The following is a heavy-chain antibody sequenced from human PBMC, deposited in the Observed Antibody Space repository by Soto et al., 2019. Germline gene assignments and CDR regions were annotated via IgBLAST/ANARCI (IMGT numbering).Heavy chain of an antibody. V-gene: IGHV3-33*01. CDR3: PRPLEQHQLGFGMDV. CDR2: IWYDGSKI. Sequence: GGSLRLSCAASGFTFSSYGMHWVRQAPGKGLEWVAVIWYDGSKIYYADSVKGRFTISRDNSKSTLYLQMNSLRAEDTAVYYCPRPLEQHQLGFGMDVWGQGSPVTVSS. CDR1: GFTFSSYG. D-gene: IGHD6-13*01. J-gene: IGHJ6*01.